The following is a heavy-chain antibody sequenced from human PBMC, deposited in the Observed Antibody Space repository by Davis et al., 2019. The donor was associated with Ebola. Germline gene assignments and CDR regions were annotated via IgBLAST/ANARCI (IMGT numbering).Heavy chain of an antibody. V-gene: IGHV4-61*05. Sequence: MPSETLSLTCTVSGGSISSSSYYWGWIRQPPGKGLEWIGYIYYSGSTNYNPSLKSRVTISVDTSKNQFSLKLSSVTAADTAVYYCARDRLRRFDYWGQGTLVTVSS. D-gene: IGHD4-17*01. CDR2: IYYSGST. CDR3: ARDRLRRFDY. J-gene: IGHJ4*02. CDR1: GGSISSSSYY.